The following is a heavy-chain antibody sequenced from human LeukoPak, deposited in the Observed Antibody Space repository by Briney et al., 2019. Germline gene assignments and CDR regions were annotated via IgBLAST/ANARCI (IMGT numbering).Heavy chain of an antibody. CDR2: IKSKTDGGTT. CDR3: SLLGYCSGGSCSAVN. V-gene: IGHV3-15*01. J-gene: IGHJ4*02. Sequence: GESLKISCAASGFTFSNAWMSWVRQAPGKGLGWVGRIKSKTDGGTTDYAAPVKGRFTISRDDSKNTLYLQMNSLKTEDTAVYYCSLLGYCSGGSCSAVNWGQGTLVTVSS. D-gene: IGHD2-15*01. CDR1: GFTFSNAW.